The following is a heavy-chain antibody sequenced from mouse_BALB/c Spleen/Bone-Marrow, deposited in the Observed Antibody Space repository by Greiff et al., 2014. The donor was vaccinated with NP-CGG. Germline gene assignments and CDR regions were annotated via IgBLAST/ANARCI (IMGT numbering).Heavy chain of an antibody. CDR1: GYAFSSSW. V-gene: IGHV1-82*01. J-gene: IGHJ1*01. D-gene: IGHD2-1*01. CDR2: IYPGDGDT. CDR3: ARHAYRNSYWYFDD. Sequence: VQLQQSGPELVKPGASVKISCKASGYAFSSSWMNWVKQRPGQGLEWIGRIYPGDGDTNYDGKFKGKATLTADKSSSTAYMQLSSLTSVDSAIYFCARHAYRNSYWYFDDWGPGTTVTVSS.